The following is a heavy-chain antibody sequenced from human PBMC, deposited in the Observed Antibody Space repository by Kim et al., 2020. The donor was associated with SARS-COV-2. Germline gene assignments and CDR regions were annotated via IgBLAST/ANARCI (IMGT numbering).Heavy chain of an antibody. D-gene: IGHD6-19*01. J-gene: IGHJ4*02. CDR3: ARERIAVAGTSYYFDY. V-gene: IGHV4-31*03. CDR2: IYYSGST. CDR1: GGSISSGGYY. Sequence: SETLSLTCTVSGGSISSGGYYWSWIRQHPGKGLEWIGYIYYSGSTYYNPSLKSRVTISVDTSKNQFSLKLSSVTAADTAVYYCARERIAVAGTSYYFDYWGQGTLVTVSS.